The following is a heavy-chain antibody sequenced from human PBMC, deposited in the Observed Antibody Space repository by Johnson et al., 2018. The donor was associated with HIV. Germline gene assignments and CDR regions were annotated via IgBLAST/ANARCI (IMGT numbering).Heavy chain of an antibody. D-gene: IGHD2-21*02. CDR1: GFTFSSYG. Sequence: QVQLVESGGGLVKPGGSLRLSCAASGFTFSSYGMHWVRQAPGKGLEWVAGVWYDGSNKYYADSVKGRFTIFRDNSKNTMFLQMNSLRAEDTAVFYCARAGCGGDCSADAFDIWGQGTMVTVSS. CDR2: VWYDGSNK. V-gene: IGHV3-33*08. CDR3: ARAGCGGDCSADAFDI. J-gene: IGHJ3*02.